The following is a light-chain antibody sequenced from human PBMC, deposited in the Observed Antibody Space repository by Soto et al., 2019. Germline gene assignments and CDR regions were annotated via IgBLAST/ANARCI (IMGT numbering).Light chain of an antibody. Sequence: EIVLTQSPATLSLSPGERATLSCRASQSVSSYLAWYQQKPGQAPRLLIYDASNRATGIPARFSGSGSGTDPTLTISSLEPEDFAVYYCQQRSNWPPTWTFGQGTKV. V-gene: IGKV3-11*01. CDR1: QSVSSY. J-gene: IGKJ1*01. CDR2: DAS. CDR3: QQRSNWPPTWT.